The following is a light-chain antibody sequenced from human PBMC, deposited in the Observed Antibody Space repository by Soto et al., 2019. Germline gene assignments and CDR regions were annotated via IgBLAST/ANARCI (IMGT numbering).Light chain of an antibody. CDR2: GAS. V-gene: IGKV3-20*01. J-gene: IGKJ1*01. CDR1: QSVSSSY. CDR3: QQYGSSPRT. Sequence: EIVLTQSPGTLSLSPGERATLSCRASQSVSSSYLAWYQQKPGQAPRLLIYGASSRATGIPDRFSGSGSGTDFILTISRPEPEDFAVYYCQQYGSSPRTFGQGTKVEIK.